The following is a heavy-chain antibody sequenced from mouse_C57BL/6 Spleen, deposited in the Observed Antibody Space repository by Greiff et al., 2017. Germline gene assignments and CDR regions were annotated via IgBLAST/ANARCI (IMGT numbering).Heavy chain of an antibody. D-gene: IGHD2-5*01. V-gene: IGHV5-17*01. CDR3: ARDSNYGDWYFDV. Sequence: EVKLMESGGGLVKPGGSLKLSCAASGFTFSDYGMHWVRQAPEKGLEWVAYISSGSSTIYYADTVKGRFTISRDNAKNTLFLQMTSLRSEDTAMYYCARDSNYGDWYFDVWGTGTTVTVSS. CDR2: ISSGSSTI. J-gene: IGHJ1*03. CDR1: GFTFSDYG.